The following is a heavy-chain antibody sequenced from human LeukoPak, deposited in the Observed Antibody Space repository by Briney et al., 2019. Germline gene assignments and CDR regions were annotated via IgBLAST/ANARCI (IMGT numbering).Heavy chain of an antibody. CDR1: GGSISSSSYY. V-gene: IGHV4-39*01. CDR3: ARWSHAHDAFDI. CDR2: IYYSGST. J-gene: IGHJ3*02. Sequence: SETLSLTCTVSGGSISSSSYYWGWIRQPPGKGLEWIGSIYYSGSTYYNPSLKSRVTISVDTSKNQFSLKLSSVTAADTAVYYCARWSHAHDAFDIWGQGTMVTVSS.